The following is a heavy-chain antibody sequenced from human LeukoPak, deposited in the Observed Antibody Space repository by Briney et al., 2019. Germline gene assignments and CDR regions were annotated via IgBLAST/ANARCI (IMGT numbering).Heavy chain of an antibody. J-gene: IGHJ3*02. V-gene: IGHV3-23*01. Sequence: PGGSLRLSCAASGFTFSSYAMSWVRQAPGKGLEWVSAISGSGGSTYYSYSVMGRFTISRDNPTSTVYLQMNSLRVEDTAECYCVKDRDWGAFDIWGQVTMVTVSS. CDR1: GFTFSSYA. CDR2: ISGSGGST. D-gene: IGHD7-27*01. CDR3: VKDRDWGAFDI.